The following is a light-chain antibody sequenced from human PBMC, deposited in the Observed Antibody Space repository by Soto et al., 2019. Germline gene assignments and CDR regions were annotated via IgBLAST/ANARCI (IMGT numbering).Light chain of an antibody. V-gene: IGLV4-69*01. CDR1: SGHSSYA. CDR3: QTWGTGIHVV. CDR2: LDSDGSH. Sequence: QPVLTQSPSASASLGASVKLTWTRSSGHSSYAIAWHQQQPEKGPRYLMKLDSDGSHTKGDAIPDRFSGSSSGAERYLTISSLQSEDEADYYCQTWGTGIHVVFGGGTKLTVL. J-gene: IGLJ2*01.